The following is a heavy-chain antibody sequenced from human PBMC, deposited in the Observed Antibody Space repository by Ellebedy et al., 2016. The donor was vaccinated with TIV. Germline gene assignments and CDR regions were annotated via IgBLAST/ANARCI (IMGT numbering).Heavy chain of an antibody. CDR1: GFTFSSYG. J-gene: IGHJ4*02. CDR2: IYSGGST. D-gene: IGHD6-13*01. Sequence: GESLKISXAASGFTFSSYGMHWVRQAPGKGLEWVSVIYSGGSTYYADSVKGRFTISRDNSKNTLYLQMNSLRAEDTAVYYCAKKGSSSSYYFDYWGQGTLVTVSS. CDR3: AKKGSSSSYYFDY. V-gene: IGHV3-23*03.